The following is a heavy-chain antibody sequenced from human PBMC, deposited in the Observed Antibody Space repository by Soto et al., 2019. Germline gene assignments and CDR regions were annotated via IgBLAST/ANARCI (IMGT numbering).Heavy chain of an antibody. V-gene: IGHV1-46*01. Sequence: ASVKVSCKASGNSFTTYYMRWVRQAPGQGLEWMGIINPSGGRTTYAQKFQGRVTMTRDTSTSTFHMELSSLTSEDTAVYYCAGLYHYDSSGYYDYWGQGTLVTVSS. J-gene: IGHJ4*02. CDR3: AGLYHYDSSGYYDY. CDR2: INPSGGRT. CDR1: GNSFTTYY. D-gene: IGHD3-22*01.